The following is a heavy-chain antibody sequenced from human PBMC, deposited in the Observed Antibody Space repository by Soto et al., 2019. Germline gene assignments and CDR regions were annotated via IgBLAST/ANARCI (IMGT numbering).Heavy chain of an antibody. V-gene: IGHV3-30*18. CDR3: AKGQHCRSTSCYFYYYGVDV. D-gene: IGHD2-2*01. J-gene: IGHJ6*02. CDR1: GFTFSTYG. Sequence: QVQLVESGGGVVQPGRSLRLSCAASGFTFSTYGMHWVRQAPGKGLEWVAVISYDGSNKYYADSVKGRLTISRDNSKNTLYLQMNSLRAEDTAVYYCAKGQHCRSTSCYFYYYGVDVWGQGTTVAGSS. CDR2: ISYDGSNK.